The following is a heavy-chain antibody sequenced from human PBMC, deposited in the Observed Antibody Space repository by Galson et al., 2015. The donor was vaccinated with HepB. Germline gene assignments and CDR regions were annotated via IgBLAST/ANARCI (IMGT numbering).Heavy chain of an antibody. CDR3: ARVGLVVTVPLGDY. CDR2: IYHSGTS. V-gene: IGHV4-38-2*02. D-gene: IGHD2-21*02. J-gene: IGHJ4*02. Sequence: ETLSLTCTVSGYSISSGYYWGWIRQPPGKGLGWIGSIYHSGTSYYNPSLKSRVTISVDTSKNQFSLKLNSVTAADTAVYYCARVGLVVTVPLGDYWGQGTLVTVSS. CDR1: GYSISSGYY.